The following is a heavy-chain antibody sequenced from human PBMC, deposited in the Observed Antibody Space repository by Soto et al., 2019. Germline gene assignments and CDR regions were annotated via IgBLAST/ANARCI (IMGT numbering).Heavy chain of an antibody. V-gene: IGHV4-59*12. D-gene: IGHD5-18*01. J-gene: IGHJ5*02. CDR3: AREAGPYTPNWFDP. CDR2: IYYSGST. Sequence: SETLSLTCTVSVGSIIIYYLSWIRQPPGKGLEWIGYIYYSGSTNYNPSLKSRVTISVDNSKNMLYLQMNSLRVEDTAVYYCAREAGPYTPNWFDPWGRGTLVTVSS. CDR1: VGSIIIYY.